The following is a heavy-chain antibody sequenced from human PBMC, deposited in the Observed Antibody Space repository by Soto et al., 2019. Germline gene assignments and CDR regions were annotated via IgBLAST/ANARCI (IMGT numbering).Heavy chain of an antibody. V-gene: IGHV3-33*01. CDR3: ARDSPQTYYYGSGSYYKTKPRKRHPYGMDV. CDR1: GFTFSSYG. J-gene: IGHJ6*02. CDR2: IWYDGSNK. Sequence: PGGSLRLSCAASGFTFSSYGMHWVRQAPGKGLEWVAVIWYDGSNKYYADSVKGRFTISRDNSKNTLYLQMNSLRAEDTAVYYCARDSPQTYYYGSGSYYKTKPRKRHPYGMDVWGQGTTVTVSS. D-gene: IGHD3-10*01.